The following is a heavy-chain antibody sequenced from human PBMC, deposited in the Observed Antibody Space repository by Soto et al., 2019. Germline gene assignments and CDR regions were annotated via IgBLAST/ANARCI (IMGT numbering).Heavy chain of an antibody. V-gene: IGHV3-48*04. CDR1: GFRFSSYS. CDR2: IAHSSSSV. Sequence: EVQLVESGGGLVQPGGSLRLSCAASGFRFSSYSMNWVRQAPGKGPEWVSYIAHSSSSVRYLDSVEGRFTISSDNAKDSLSLQMNSLRVEDTAMYYCAVGIAVARGYFDLWGRGTLVTVSS. CDR3: AVGIAVARGYFDL. D-gene: IGHD6-19*01. J-gene: IGHJ2*01.